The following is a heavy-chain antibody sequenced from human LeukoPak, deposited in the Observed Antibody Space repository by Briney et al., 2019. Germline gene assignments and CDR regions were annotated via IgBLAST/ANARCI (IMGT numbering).Heavy chain of an antibody. CDR1: GFTFDDHG. CDR2: ISWSSGII. J-gene: IGHJ2*01. D-gene: IGHD1-14*01. Sequence: PGGSLRLSCAASGFTFDDHGMHWVRQAPGKGLEWVSGISWSSGIIGYADSVKGRFTISRDNAKKMLYLQMNSLRVEDTAVYFCAREAVDTGDWYFDLWGRGTLVTVSP. CDR3: AREAVDTGDWYFDL. V-gene: IGHV3-9*01.